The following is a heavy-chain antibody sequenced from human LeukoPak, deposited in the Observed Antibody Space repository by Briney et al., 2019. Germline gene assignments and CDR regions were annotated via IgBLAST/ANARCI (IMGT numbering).Heavy chain of an antibody. V-gene: IGHV1-46*01. Sequence: GASVKVSCKASGYTFTSYYMHWVGQAPGQGLEWMGIINPSGGSTSYAQKFQGRVTMTRDTSTSTVYMELSSLRSEDTAVYYCATSESMGGYFDYWGQGTLVTVSP. D-gene: IGHD2-15*01. J-gene: IGHJ4*02. CDR3: ATSESMGGYFDY. CDR1: GYTFTSYY. CDR2: INPSGGST.